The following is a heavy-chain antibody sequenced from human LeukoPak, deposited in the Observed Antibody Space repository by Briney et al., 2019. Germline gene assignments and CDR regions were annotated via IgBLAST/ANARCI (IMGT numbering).Heavy chain of an antibody. CDR1: GYSFTSYC. V-gene: IGHV5-51*01. Sequence: GESLKTFRYGSGYSFTSYCIGWVRQMPGKGLEWMGIIYPGDSDTRYSPSFQGQVTISADKSISTAYLQWSSLKASDTAMYYCASLVVAATNVGLYFHYWGQGTLVSVSS. J-gene: IGHJ4*02. D-gene: IGHD1-26*01. CDR3: ASLVVAATNVGLYFHY. CDR2: IYPGDSDT.